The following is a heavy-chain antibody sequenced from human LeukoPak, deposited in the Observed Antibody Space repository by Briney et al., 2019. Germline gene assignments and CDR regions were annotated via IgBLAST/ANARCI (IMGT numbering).Heavy chain of an antibody. CDR3: ARDLLGAFDI. J-gene: IGHJ3*02. Sequence: SETLSLTCTVSGGSISSYYWSWIRQPPGKGLEWIGYIYYSGSTNYNPSRKSRVTISVDTSKNQLSLKLSSVTAADTAVYYCARDLLGAFDIWGQGTMVTVSS. V-gene: IGHV4-59*01. D-gene: IGHD2-15*01. CDR2: IYYSGST. CDR1: GGSISSYY.